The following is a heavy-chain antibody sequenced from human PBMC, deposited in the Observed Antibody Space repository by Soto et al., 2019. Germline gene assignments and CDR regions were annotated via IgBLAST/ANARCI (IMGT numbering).Heavy chain of an antibody. Sequence: PGEPLKISWKASGYRFTTYWIGWVRKMPGKGLEWMGIIYPGDSDTRYSPSFQGQVTISADKSISTAYLQWSSLKASDSAMFYCARKDIAGNSVDFWGQGTLVTVSS. CDR1: GYRFTTYW. CDR3: ARKDIAGNSVDF. V-gene: IGHV5-51*01. D-gene: IGHD6-13*01. J-gene: IGHJ4*02. CDR2: IYPGDSDT.